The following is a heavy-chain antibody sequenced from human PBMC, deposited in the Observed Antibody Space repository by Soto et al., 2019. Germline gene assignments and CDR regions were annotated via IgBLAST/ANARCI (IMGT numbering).Heavy chain of an antibody. CDR3: ARAKYDYIWGSYHPFDQ. CDR1: GKSFDNFA. CDR2: INVGDDKT. Sequence: QVQLVQSGAEVKKPGASVRLSCKVSGKSFDNFAVHWVRQTPGQRPEWMGRINVGDDKTKYSEKFQGRVIVSYDTSATTAYMGLRALSSEATAVYSCARAKYDYIWGSYHPFDQWAQGAQVTVAS. J-gene: IGHJ4*02. V-gene: IGHV1-3*01. D-gene: IGHD3-16*02.